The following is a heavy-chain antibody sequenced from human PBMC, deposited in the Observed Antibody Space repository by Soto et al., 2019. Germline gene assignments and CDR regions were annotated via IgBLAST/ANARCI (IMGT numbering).Heavy chain of an antibody. CDR3: GGYNVLTGYQGYGMDV. J-gene: IGHJ6*02. CDR1: GFSLSTGGVG. V-gene: IGHV2-5*01. CDR2: IYWNDDK. Sequence: QITLKASGPTLVKPTQTLTLTCTFSGFSLSTGGVGVGWIRQPPGKAPEWLALIYWNDDKRYSPSLNSRLTITKDTSKNQVVLTMSNMDPVDTATYYCGGYNVLTGYQGYGMDVWGQGTTVTVSS. D-gene: IGHD3-9*01.